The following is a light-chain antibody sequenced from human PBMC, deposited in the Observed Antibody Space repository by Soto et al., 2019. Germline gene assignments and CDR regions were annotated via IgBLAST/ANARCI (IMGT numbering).Light chain of an antibody. Sequence: EIVLTHSPGTLSLSPGERATLSFRSSQSVSSSYLAWYQQKPGQAPRLLIYGASTRATGIPARFSGSGSGTEFTLTISSLQSEDFAVYYCQQYNNWPRTFGQGTKVDI. CDR1: QSVSSSY. V-gene: IGKV3-15*01. CDR3: QQYNNWPRT. J-gene: IGKJ1*01. CDR2: GAS.